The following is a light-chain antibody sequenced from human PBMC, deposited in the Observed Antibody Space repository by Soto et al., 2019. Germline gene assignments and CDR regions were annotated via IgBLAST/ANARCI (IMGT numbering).Light chain of an antibody. CDR1: SSDVGNYNL. Sequence: QSALTXPASVSGSPGQSITISCTGTSSDVGNYNLVSWYQQHPGKAPKLMIYEVSKRPSGVSNRFSGSKSGNTVSLTISGLQAEDEADYYCCSYAGSSTPLIFGTGTKVTVL. J-gene: IGLJ1*01. CDR2: EVS. CDR3: CSYAGSSTPLI. V-gene: IGLV2-23*02.